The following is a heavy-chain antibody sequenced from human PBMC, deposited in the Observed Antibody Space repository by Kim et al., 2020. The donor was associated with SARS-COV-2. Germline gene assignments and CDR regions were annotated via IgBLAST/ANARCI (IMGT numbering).Heavy chain of an antibody. Sequence: ASVKVSCKFSGYTLTELSMHWVRQAPGKGLEWMGGFDPEDGETIYAQKFQGRVTMTEDTSTDTAYMELSSLRSEDTAVYYCATAPEVDNYGSGSDAFDIWGQGTMVTVSS. V-gene: IGHV1-24*01. J-gene: IGHJ3*02. CDR2: FDPEDGET. CDR3: ATAPEVDNYGSGSDAFDI. CDR1: GYTLTELS. D-gene: IGHD3-10*01.